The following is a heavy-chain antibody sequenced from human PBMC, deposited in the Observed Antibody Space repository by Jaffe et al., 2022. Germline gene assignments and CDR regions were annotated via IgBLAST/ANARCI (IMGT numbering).Heavy chain of an antibody. J-gene: IGHJ5*02. CDR1: GYSISSGYY. D-gene: IGHD3-10*01. Sequence: QVQLQESGPGLVKPSETLSLTCAVSGYSISSGYYWGWIRQPPGKGLEWIGSIYHSGSTYYNPSLKSRVTISVDTSKNQFSLKLSSVTAADTAVYYCARVTTMVRGVHIITRGNNWFDPWGQGTLVTVSS. CDR2: IYHSGST. CDR3: ARVTTMVRGVHIITRGNNWFDP. V-gene: IGHV4-38-2*01.